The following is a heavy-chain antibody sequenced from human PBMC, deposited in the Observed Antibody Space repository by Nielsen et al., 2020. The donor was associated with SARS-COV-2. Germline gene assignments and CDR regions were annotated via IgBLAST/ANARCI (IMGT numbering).Heavy chain of an antibody. D-gene: IGHD3-10*01. J-gene: IGHJ3*01. Sequence: SVKVSCKASGYTFSSHGISWVRQAPGQGLEWMGGIIPIFGTANYAQKFQGRVTITADESTSTAYMELSSLRSEDTAVYYCARNNGFPEYAFDFWGQGTMVAVSS. V-gene: IGHV1-69*13. CDR1: GYTFSSHG. CDR2: IIPIFGTA. CDR3: ARNNGFPEYAFDF.